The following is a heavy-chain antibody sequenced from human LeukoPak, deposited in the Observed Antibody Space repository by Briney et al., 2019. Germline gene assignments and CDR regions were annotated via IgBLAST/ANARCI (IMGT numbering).Heavy chain of an antibody. J-gene: IGHJ4*02. CDR2: IKEDGSVK. V-gene: IGHV3-7*01. CDR3: ARGYSRSSDDFDY. Sequence: GGSLRLSCEASGFTFSNYWMTWVRQAPGKGLEWVANIKEDGSVKQYIDSVKGRLTISRDNAKSSLYLQMSSLRVEDTAVYFCARGYSRSSDDFDYWGLGALVAVSS. CDR1: GFTFSNYW. D-gene: IGHD1-26*01.